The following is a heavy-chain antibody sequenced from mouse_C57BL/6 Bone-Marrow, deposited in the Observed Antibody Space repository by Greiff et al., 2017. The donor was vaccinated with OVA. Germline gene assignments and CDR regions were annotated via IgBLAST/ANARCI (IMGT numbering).Heavy chain of an antibody. J-gene: IGHJ4*01. V-gene: IGHV1-19*01. CDR1: GYTFTDYY. CDR2: INPYNGGT. Sequence: VQLQQSGPVLVKPGASVKMSCEASGYTFTDYYMNWVKQSHGKSLEWIGVINPYNGGTSYNQKFKGKATLTVDKSSSTAYMELNSLTSEDSAVYYCARRGIYYDYIYAMDYWGQGTSVTVSS. D-gene: IGHD2-4*01. CDR3: ARRGIYYDYIYAMDY.